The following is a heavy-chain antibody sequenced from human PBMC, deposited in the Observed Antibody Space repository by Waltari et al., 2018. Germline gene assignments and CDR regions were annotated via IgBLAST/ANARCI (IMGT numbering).Heavy chain of an antibody. CDR1: GFSFMGFA. V-gene: IGHV3-23*01. D-gene: IGHD3-16*02. Sequence: EVQLLESAGGLVQPGEALRLSCPAAGFSFMGFAWTWVRQAPGEGLECVASISGRGATPFYADSVKGRFTIVRDNSRDTVYLQMNSLRVDDSAVYYCAKGSRGYMNYFFDSWGQGTLVSVSS. CDR2: ISGRGATP. CDR3: AKGSRGYMNYFFDS. J-gene: IGHJ4*02.